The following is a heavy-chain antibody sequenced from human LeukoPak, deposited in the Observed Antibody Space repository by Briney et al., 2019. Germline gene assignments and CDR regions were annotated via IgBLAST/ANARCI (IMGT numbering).Heavy chain of an antibody. D-gene: IGHD3-10*01. J-gene: IGHJ4*02. CDR3: ARVGYYGSGSYYRNQGVIGY. CDR1: GGTFSSYA. Sequence: ASVKVSCKASGGTFSSYAISWVRQAPGQGLEWMGGIIPIFGTANYAQKFQGRVTITADESTSTAYMELSSLRSEDTAVYYCARVGYYGSGSYYRNQGVIGYWGQGTLVTVSS. V-gene: IGHV1-69*13. CDR2: IIPIFGTA.